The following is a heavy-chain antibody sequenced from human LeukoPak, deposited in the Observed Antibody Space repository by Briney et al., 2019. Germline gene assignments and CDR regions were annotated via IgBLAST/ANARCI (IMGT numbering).Heavy chain of an antibody. D-gene: IGHD1-26*01. CDR2: IYSGGTT. V-gene: IGHV3-66*01. CDR3: ARLDIVGATSFDY. Sequence: PGGSLRLSCAASGFTVSSNYMSWVRQAPGKGLEWVSVIYSGGTTYYADSVKGRFTVSRDNSKNTLYLQMNSLRAEDTAVYYCARLDIVGATSFDYWGQGTLVTVSS. CDR1: GFTVSSNY. J-gene: IGHJ4*02.